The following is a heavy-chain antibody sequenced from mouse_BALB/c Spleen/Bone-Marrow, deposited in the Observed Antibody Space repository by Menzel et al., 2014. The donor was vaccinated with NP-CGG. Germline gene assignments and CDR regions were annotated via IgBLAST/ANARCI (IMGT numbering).Heavy chain of an antibody. V-gene: IGHV14-3*02. CDR1: GFNIXDTY. Sequence: EVQLQQSGAELVKPGASVKLSCTASGFNIXDTYMHWVKQRPEQGLEWIGRIDPANGNTKYDPKFQSKATITADTSSNTAYLQLSRLTSENTAVYYCARGLLQYYYAMDYWGQGTSVTVSS. CDR2: IDPANGNT. CDR3: ARGLLQYYYAMDY. J-gene: IGHJ4*01. D-gene: IGHD2-3*01.